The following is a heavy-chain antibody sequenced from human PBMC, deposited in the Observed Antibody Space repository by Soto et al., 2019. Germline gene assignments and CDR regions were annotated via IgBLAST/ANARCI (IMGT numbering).Heavy chain of an antibody. CDR3: AKDRLAGNFDY. CDR2: ISNTGGST. CDR1: GFTFNNYA. J-gene: IGHJ4*02. V-gene: IGHV3-23*01. Sequence: GGSLRLSCAASGFTFNNYAMNWVRQAPGKGLEWVATISNTGGSTYYADSVKGRFTISRDNSKNTLYLQMNSLRVEDTAVYYCAKDRLAGNFDYWGQGTQVTVSP.